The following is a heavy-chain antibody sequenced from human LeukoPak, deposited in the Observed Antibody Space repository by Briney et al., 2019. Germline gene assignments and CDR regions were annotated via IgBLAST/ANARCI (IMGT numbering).Heavy chain of an antibody. Sequence: GGSLRLSCAASGFTFSSYSMNWVRQAPGKGLEWVSYITSSSSTIYYADSVKGRFTISRDNSKNTLYLQMNSLRAEDTAVYYCAKDLGFIVGGGYWGQGTLVTVSS. CDR1: GFTFSSYS. CDR3: AKDLGFIVGGGY. CDR2: ITSSSSTI. V-gene: IGHV3-48*01. J-gene: IGHJ4*02. D-gene: IGHD1-26*01.